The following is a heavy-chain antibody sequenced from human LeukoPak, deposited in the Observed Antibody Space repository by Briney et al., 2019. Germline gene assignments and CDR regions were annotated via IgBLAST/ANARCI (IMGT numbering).Heavy chain of an antibody. V-gene: IGHV4-61*02. CDR1: GASISTGTYY. J-gene: IGHJ3*02. CDR3: ARDGLRDRVGDAFDI. D-gene: IGHD3-3*01. Sequence: SETLSLTCTVSGASISTGTYYWSWIRQPAGKGLEWIGRIYTSGSTNYNPSLKSRVTISVDTSKNQFSLKLSSVTAADTAVYYCARDGLRDRVGDAFDIWGQGTMVTVSS. CDR2: IYTSGST.